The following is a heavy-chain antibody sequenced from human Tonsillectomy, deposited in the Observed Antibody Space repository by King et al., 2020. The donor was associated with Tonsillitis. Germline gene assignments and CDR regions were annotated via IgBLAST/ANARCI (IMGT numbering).Heavy chain of an antibody. Sequence: QLQESGLGLVKPSETLSLTCTVSGGSISSSSYYWGWIRQPPGKGLEWIGSIYYSGSTYYNPSLKSRVTMSVDTSNNQFSLKLSSVTAADTAVYYCARGSRLGIYYFDYWGQGTLVTVSS. V-gene: IGHV4-39*01. CDR2: IYYSGST. D-gene: IGHD3-22*01. J-gene: IGHJ4*02. CDR1: GGSISSSSYY. CDR3: ARGSRLGIYYFDY.